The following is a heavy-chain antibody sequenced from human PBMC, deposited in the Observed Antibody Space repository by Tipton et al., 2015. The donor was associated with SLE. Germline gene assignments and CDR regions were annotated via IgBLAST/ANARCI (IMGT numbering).Heavy chain of an antibody. Sequence: FTISRDNAKNSLYLQMNSLRVEDTAVYYCVRDGTLDVWGQGTTVTVSS. D-gene: IGHD6-13*01. V-gene: IGHV3-11*05. CDR3: VRDGTLDV. J-gene: IGHJ6*02.